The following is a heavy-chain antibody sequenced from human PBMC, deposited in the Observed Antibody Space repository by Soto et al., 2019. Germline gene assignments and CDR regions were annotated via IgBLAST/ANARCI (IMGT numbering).Heavy chain of an antibody. Sequence: GGSLRLSCAASGFTFSSYSTNWVRQAPGKGLEWVSSISSSSSYIYYADSVKGRFTISRDNAKNSLYLQMNSLRAEDTAVYYCARDCSGGSCPTSHRYYYYYGMDVWGQGTTVTVSS. J-gene: IGHJ6*02. CDR3: ARDCSGGSCPTSHRYYYYYGMDV. CDR1: GFTFSSYS. D-gene: IGHD2-15*01. V-gene: IGHV3-21*01. CDR2: ISSSSSYI.